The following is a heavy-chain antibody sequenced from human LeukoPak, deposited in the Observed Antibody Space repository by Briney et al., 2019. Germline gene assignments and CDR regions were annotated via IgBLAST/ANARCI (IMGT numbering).Heavy chain of an antibody. D-gene: IGHD1-26*01. J-gene: IGHJ4*02. V-gene: IGHV1-24*01. Sequence: ASVTVSCKVSGYTLTELSMHWVRQAPGKGLEWMGGFDPEDGETIYAQKFQGRVTMTEDTSTDTAYMELSSLRSEDTAVYYCATGRSGGSYSLFDYWGQGTLVTVSS. CDR1: GYTLTELS. CDR3: ATGRSGGSYSLFDY. CDR2: FDPEDGET.